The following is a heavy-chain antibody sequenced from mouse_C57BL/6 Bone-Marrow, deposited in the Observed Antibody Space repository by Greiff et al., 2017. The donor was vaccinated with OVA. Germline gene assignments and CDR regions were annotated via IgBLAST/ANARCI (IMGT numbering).Heavy chain of an antibody. V-gene: IGHV1-85*01. Sequence: QVQLQQSGPELVKPGASVKLSCKASGYTFTSYDINWVKQRHGQGLEWIGWIYPSDGSTNYNEKFKGKATLTVDTSSSTAYMELHSLTSEGSAVYYYAGCRNYDFFYTMDYWGRGTSVTVSA. J-gene: IGHJ4*01. CDR2: IYPSDGST. D-gene: IGHD2-1*01. CDR1: GYTFTSYD. CDR3: AGCRNYDFFYTMDY.